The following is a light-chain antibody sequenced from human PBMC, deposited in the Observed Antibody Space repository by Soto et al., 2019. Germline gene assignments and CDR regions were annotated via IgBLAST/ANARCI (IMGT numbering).Light chain of an antibody. CDR3: QQYDNLPLT. CDR2: DAS. J-gene: IGKJ4*01. CDR1: QDISNY. V-gene: IGKV1-33*01. Sequence: DIQMTQSPSSLSASVGDRVTITCQASQDISNYLNWYQQKPGRAPKLLINDASNLETGVPSRFSGSGSGTDFTFTIISLQPDDIATYYCQQYDNLPLTFGGGTKVDIK.